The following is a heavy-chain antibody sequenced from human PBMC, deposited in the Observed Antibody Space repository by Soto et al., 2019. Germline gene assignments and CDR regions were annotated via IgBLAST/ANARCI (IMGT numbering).Heavy chain of an antibody. CDR3: ARVDYGSKLGGEAFDI. CDR1: GGSISSGDYY. J-gene: IGHJ3*02. V-gene: IGHV4-30-4*01. Sequence: SETLSLTCTVSGGSISSGDYYWSWIRQPPGKGLEWIGYIYYSGSTYYNPSLKSRVTISVDTSKNQFSLKLSSVTAADTAVYYCARVDYGSKLGGEAFDIWGQGTMVTVSS. CDR2: IYYSGST. D-gene: IGHD4-17*01.